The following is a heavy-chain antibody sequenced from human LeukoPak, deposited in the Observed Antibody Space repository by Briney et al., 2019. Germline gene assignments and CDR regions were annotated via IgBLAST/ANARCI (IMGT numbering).Heavy chain of an antibody. J-gene: IGHJ4*02. Sequence: VASVKVSCKASGYTSTGYYMHWVRQAPGQGLEWMGWINPNSGGTNYAQKFQGRVTITADKSTSTAYMELSSLRSEDTAVYYCARVGEMGGYYFDYWGQGALVTVSS. V-gene: IGHV1-2*02. CDR1: GYTSTGYY. D-gene: IGHD5-24*01. CDR3: ARVGEMGGYYFDY. CDR2: INPNSGGT.